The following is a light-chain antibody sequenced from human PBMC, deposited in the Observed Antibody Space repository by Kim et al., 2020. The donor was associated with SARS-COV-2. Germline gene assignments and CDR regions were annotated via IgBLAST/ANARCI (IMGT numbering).Light chain of an antibody. V-gene: IGLV1-47*01. CDR2: RNN. Sequence: SVTMACAGSSSNIGSNYEYWYQQCPGAAPKLLIYRNNPRPSGVPDRFSGSKSGTSASLAISGLRSEDEADYYCAAWDDSLSGHVVFGGGTQLTVL. CDR1: SSNIGSNY. J-gene: IGLJ2*01. CDR3: AAWDDSLSGHVV.